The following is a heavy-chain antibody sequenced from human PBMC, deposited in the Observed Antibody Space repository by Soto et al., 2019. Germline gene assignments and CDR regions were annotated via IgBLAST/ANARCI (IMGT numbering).Heavy chain of an antibody. CDR3: ARDLPYCSSTSCPPYYYYGMDV. V-gene: IGHV1-46*01. J-gene: IGHJ6*02. CDR2: INPSGGST. D-gene: IGHD2-2*01. Sequence: AASVKVSCKASGYTFTSYYMHWVRQAPGQGLEWMGIINPSGGSTSYAQKFQGRVTMTRDTSTSTVYMELSSLRSEDTAVYYCARDLPYCSSTSCPPYYYYGMDVWGQGTTVTVSS. CDR1: GYTFTSYY.